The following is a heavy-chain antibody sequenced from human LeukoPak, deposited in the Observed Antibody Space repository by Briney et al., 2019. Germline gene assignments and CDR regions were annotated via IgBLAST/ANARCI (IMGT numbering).Heavy chain of an antibody. J-gene: IGHJ3*02. D-gene: IGHD3-3*01. CDR2: MNPNSGNT. V-gene: IGHV1-8*01. CDR1: GYTFTSYD. Sequence: GASVKVSCKASGYTFTSYDINWVRQATGQGLEWMGCMNPNSGNTGYAQKFQGRVTMTRNTSISTAYMELSSLRSEDTAVYYCARGYSGAIDGYYDFWSGYPHAFDIWGQGTMVTVSS. CDR3: ARGYSGAIDGYYDFWSGYPHAFDI.